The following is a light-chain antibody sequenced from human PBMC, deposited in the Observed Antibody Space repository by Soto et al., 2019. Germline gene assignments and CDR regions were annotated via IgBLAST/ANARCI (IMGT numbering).Light chain of an antibody. CDR1: QSFNSIY. Sequence: EIVMTQSPGTLSLSTGERATLSCRASQSFNSIYLAWYQQKPGQAPRLLIYGASSRATGIPDRFSGSGSGTDFTLTISRLEPEDFAVYYCQQYGSSITFGQGTRLEIK. V-gene: IGKV3-20*01. CDR2: GAS. J-gene: IGKJ5*01. CDR3: QQYGSSIT.